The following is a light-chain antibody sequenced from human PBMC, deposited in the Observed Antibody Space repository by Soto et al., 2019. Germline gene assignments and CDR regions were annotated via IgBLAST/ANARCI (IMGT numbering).Light chain of an antibody. CDR1: QSIRNW. CDR3: QQYGSSPLYP. V-gene: IGKV1-5*01. CDR2: DAS. J-gene: IGKJ2*01. Sequence: DIQMTQSPSTRSASVGDRVTITCRASQSIRNWLAGYQQTPGKAPKLLLYDASTLEGGVPPRFSGSGSGTLFTLTNSSLQADDFATYYCQQYGSSPLYPFGQGTRLE.